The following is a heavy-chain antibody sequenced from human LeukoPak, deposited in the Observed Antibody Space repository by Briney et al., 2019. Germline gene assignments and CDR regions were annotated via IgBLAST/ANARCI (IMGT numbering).Heavy chain of an antibody. D-gene: IGHD3-10*01. J-gene: IGHJ4*02. CDR3: AKEYYYYGSGSYKSVTDY. CDR1: GFTFSSYE. Sequence: PGGSLRLSCAASGFTFSSYEMNWVRQAPGKGLEWVSYISSSGSTIYYADSVKGRFTISRDNAKNSLYLQMNSLRADDTAVYYCAKEYYYYGSGSYKSVTDYWGQGTLVTVSS. CDR2: ISSSGSTI. V-gene: IGHV3-48*03.